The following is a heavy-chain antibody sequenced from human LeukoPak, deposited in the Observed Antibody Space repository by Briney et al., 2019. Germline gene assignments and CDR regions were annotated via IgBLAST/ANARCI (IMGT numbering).Heavy chain of an antibody. Sequence: GASVKVSCKASGGTFSSYAISWVRQAPGQGLEWMGGIIPIFGTANYAQKFQARVTITADKSTSTAYMELRSLRSDDTAVYYCARVAKDYGGNSGVYYYYYMDVWGKGTTVTISS. D-gene: IGHD4-23*01. CDR1: GGTFSSYA. CDR3: ARVAKDYGGNSGVYYYYYMDV. J-gene: IGHJ6*03. V-gene: IGHV1-69*06. CDR2: IIPIFGTA.